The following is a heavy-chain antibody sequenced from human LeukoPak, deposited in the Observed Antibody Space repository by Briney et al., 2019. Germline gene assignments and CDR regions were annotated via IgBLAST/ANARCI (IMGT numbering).Heavy chain of an antibody. V-gene: IGHV4-59*08. CDR1: GDSISNYY. Sequence: PSETLSLTCGVSGDSISNYYWSWIRQPPGKGLEWIGYIYYSGSTNYNPSLKSRVTISVDTSKNQFSLKLRSVTAADTAVYYCARQYSYGPLDYWGQGTLVTVSS. J-gene: IGHJ4*02. CDR3: ARQYSYGPLDY. CDR2: IYYSGST. D-gene: IGHD5-18*01.